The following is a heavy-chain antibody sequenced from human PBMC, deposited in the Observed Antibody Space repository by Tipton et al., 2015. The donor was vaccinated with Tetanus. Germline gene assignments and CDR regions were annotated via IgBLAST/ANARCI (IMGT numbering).Heavy chain of an antibody. CDR3: ARSGYYSRAYYHYRMDV. Sequence: TLSLTCAVYGGSLSRYYWTWIRQPPGKGLEWIGYVYYSGSTNYNPSLKSRVTISVDTSKNQFSLNLSSVTAADTAVYYCARSGYYSRAYYHYRMDVWGQGTTVSVSS. CDR2: VYYSGST. V-gene: IGHV4-59*12. D-gene: IGHD3-9*01. J-gene: IGHJ6*02. CDR1: GGSLSRYY.